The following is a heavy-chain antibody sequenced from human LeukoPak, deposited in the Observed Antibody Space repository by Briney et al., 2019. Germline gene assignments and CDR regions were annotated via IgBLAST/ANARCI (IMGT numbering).Heavy chain of an antibody. D-gene: IGHD3-22*01. CDR3: ARSGDSSGYYYYYYYMDV. CDR2: IYHSGST. J-gene: IGHJ6*03. V-gene: IGHV4-38-2*02. Sequence: PSETLSLTCTVSGGSISSYYWGWIRQPPGKGLEWIGSIYHSGSTYYNPSLKSRVTISVDTSKNQFSLKLSSVTAADTAVYYCARSGDSSGYYYYYYYMDVWGKGTTVTVSS. CDR1: GGSISSYY.